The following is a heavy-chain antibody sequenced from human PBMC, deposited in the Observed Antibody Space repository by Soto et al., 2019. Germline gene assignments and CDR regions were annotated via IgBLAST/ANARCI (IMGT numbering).Heavy chain of an antibody. Sequence: QVQLQESGPGLVKPSQTLSLTCTVSGGSISSGGYYWSWIRQHPGKGLEWIGYLSYSGSTYYNPSIKSRVTISVDTSKNQFYLELSSVTAADTAVYYCARGVTMVRGVIHTPYFDYWGQGTLVTVSS. V-gene: IGHV4-31*03. J-gene: IGHJ4*02. CDR2: LSYSGST. CDR1: GGSISSGGYY. CDR3: ARGVTMVRGVIHTPYFDY. D-gene: IGHD3-10*01.